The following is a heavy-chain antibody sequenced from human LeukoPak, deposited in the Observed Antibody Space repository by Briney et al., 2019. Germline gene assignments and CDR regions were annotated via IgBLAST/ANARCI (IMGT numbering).Heavy chain of an antibody. Sequence: LSGGSLRLLCAASGFTVNPKYKRWVREAPGKGREGVSSIWSGGHTYYADSVKGRFTISRDDSKNTVFLQMNSLRAEETAVYYCASATYRGGDCYAFFDDWGQGTLVTVSS. CDR1: GFTVNPKY. J-gene: IGHJ5*02. CDR3: ASATYRGGDCYAFFDD. CDR2: IWSGGHT. D-gene: IGHD2-21*02. V-gene: IGHV3-66*01.